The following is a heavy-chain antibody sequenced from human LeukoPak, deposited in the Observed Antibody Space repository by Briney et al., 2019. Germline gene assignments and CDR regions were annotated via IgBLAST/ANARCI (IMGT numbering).Heavy chain of an antibody. CDR1: GYTFTSYG. Sequence: GASVKVSCKASGYTFTSYGISWVRQAPGQGLEWMGWISAYNGNTNYAQKLQGRVTITADKSTSTAYMELSSLRSEDTSVYYCAVPTTVVTPGYYYYYYMDVWGKGTTVTVSS. D-gene: IGHD4-23*01. CDR2: ISAYNGNT. V-gene: IGHV1-18*01. CDR3: AVPTTVVTPGYYYYYYMDV. J-gene: IGHJ6*03.